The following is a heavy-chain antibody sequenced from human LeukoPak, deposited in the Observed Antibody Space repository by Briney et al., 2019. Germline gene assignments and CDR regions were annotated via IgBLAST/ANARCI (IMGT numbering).Heavy chain of an antibody. D-gene: IGHD3-22*01. Sequence: GGSLRLSCAASGFTFSSYGMHWVRQAPGKGLEWVAVISYDGSNKYYADSVKGRFTISRDNSKNTLYLQMNSLRAEDTAVYYCAKEGNDSSGYYFGGGAFDIWGQGTMVTVSS. CDR3: AKEGNDSSGYYFGGGAFDI. V-gene: IGHV3-30*18. CDR1: GFTFSSYG. J-gene: IGHJ3*02. CDR2: ISYDGSNK.